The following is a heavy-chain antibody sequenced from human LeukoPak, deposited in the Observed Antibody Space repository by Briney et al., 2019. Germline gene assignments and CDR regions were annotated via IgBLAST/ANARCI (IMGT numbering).Heavy chain of an antibody. Sequence: GGSLRLSCAAPGFTFSSYGMHWVRQAPGKGLEWVAFIRYDGSNKYYADSVKGRFTISRDNSKNTLYLQMNSLRAEDTAVYYCARAKLYSSSLGYYFDYWGQGTLVTVSS. CDR1: GFTFSSYG. V-gene: IGHV3-30*02. CDR2: IRYDGSNK. D-gene: IGHD6-13*01. J-gene: IGHJ4*02. CDR3: ARAKLYSSSLGYYFDY.